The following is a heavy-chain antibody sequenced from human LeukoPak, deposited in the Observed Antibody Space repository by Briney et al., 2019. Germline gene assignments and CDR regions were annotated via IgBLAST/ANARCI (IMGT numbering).Heavy chain of an antibody. CDR3: ATHRMVRGKRRLYYFDY. CDR2: MNPNSGNT. V-gene: IGHV1-8*03. D-gene: IGHD3-10*01. CDR1: GYTFTSYD. J-gene: IGHJ4*02. Sequence: ASVKVSCKASGYTFTSYDINWVRQATGQGLEWMGWMNPNSGNTGYAQKFQGRVTITRNTSISTAYMELSSLRSEDTAVYYCATHRMVRGKRRLYYFDYWGQGTLVTVSS.